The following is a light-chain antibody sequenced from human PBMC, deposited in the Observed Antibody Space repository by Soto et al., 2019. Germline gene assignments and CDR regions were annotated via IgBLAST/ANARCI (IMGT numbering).Light chain of an antibody. V-gene: IGLV2-14*03. CDR2: DVS. CDR3: SSYSTSSALV. J-gene: IGLJ2*01. CDR1: SADIGAFNY. Sequence: QSALTQPASVSGSPGQSITISCAGTSADIGAFNYVSWYQHHPGKVPKLLIFDVSDRPSGVSTRFSAYKSANTASLTISGLQADDEADYYCSSYSTSSALVFGGGTKLTVL.